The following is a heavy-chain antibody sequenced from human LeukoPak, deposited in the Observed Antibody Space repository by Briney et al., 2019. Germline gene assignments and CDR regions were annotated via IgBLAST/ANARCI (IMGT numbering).Heavy chain of an antibody. J-gene: IGHJ4*02. Sequence: SETLSLTCAVYGGSFSGYYWSWIRQPPGKGLEWIGEINHSGSTNYNPSLKSRVTISVDTSKNQFSLKLSSVTAADTAVYYCARRGNSAWGQGTLVAVSS. CDR3: ARRGNSA. V-gene: IGHV4-34*01. CDR1: GGSFSGYY. D-gene: IGHD4-23*01. CDR2: INHSGST.